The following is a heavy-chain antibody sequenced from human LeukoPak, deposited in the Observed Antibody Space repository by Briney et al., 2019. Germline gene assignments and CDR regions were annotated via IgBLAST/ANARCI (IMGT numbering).Heavy chain of an antibody. D-gene: IGHD3-22*01. V-gene: IGHV3-23*01. J-gene: IGHJ4*02. CDR3: ARDRRYYDSPYYFDY. Sequence: PGGSLRLSCAASGFTFSNYWMSWVRQAPGKGLEWVAGISYSAERTDYAGSVKGRFTISRDNSKNILYLQMNSLRADDTAVYYCARDRRYYDSPYYFDYWGQGTLVTVSS. CDR1: GFTFSNYW. CDR2: ISYSAERT.